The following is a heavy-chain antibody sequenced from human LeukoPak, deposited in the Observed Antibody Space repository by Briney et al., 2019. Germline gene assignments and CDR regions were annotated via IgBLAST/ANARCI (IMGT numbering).Heavy chain of an antibody. CDR3: ARDHGSAYYRAPRH. V-gene: IGHV1-46*01. CDR1: GYIFTNYY. CDR2: INPSGGST. D-gene: IGHD3-10*01. J-gene: IGHJ4*02. Sequence: GASVKVSCKASGYIFTNYYMHWVRQAPGQGLEWMGTINPSGGSTTYAQEFQGRVTMTRDTSTSTVYMELSSLRSEDTAVYYCARDHGSAYYRAPRHWGQGTLVTVSS.